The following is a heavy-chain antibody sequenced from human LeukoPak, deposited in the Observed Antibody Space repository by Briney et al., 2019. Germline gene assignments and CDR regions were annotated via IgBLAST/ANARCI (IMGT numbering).Heavy chain of an antibody. CDR1: GYTFTSYA. V-gene: IGHV1-3*01. CDR2: INAGNGNT. J-gene: IGHJ4*02. CDR3: AREWGVGGAPVDY. Sequence: ASVKVSCKASGYTFTSYAMHWARQAPGQRLEWMGWINAGNGNTKYSQKFQGRVTITRDTSASTAYMELSSLRSEDTAVYYCAREWGVGGAPVDYWGQGTLVTVSS. D-gene: IGHD2-21*01.